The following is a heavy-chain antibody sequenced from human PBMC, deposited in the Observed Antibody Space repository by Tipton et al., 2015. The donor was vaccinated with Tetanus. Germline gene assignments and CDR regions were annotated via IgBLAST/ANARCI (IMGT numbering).Heavy chain of an antibody. V-gene: IGHV4-59*01. CDR1: GGSISSYY. Sequence: LRLSCTVSGGSISSYYWGWIRQPPGKGLEWVGFIYHSGSTNYNPSLKSRTTISVDTSKNQFSLKLISVTAADTAVYYCAREVKDGFGTSCYGGWFGPWGQGALVTVSS. CDR2: IYHSGST. CDR3: AREVKDGFGTSCYGGWFGP. J-gene: IGHJ5*02. D-gene: IGHD2-2*01.